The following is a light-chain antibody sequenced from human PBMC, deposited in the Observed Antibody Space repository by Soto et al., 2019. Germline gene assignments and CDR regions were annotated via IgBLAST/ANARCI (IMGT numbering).Light chain of an antibody. CDR1: QSVAGSY. CDR2: GAS. CDR3: QQYGSSSEIT. J-gene: IGKJ5*01. V-gene: IGKV3-20*01. Sequence: EIVLAQSPGTLSLSPGERATLSCRASQSVAGSYLAWYQQKPGQAPRLLIYGASSRATGFPDRFSGSGSGTDFTLTISGLEPEDSAVYYCQQYGSSSEITFGQGTRLEIK.